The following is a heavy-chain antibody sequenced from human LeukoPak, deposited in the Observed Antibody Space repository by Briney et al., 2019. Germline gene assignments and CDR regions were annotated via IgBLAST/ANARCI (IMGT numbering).Heavy chain of an antibody. V-gene: IGHV3-53*01. CDR1: GFIVSGDF. Sequence: GGSLRLSCAASGFIVSGDFMSWVRQAPGKGLEWVSVIYSDGSTYYADSVKGRFTISRDNSKNTLDLQMTGLRAEDTAVYYCARERGRGKDSPWFDYWGQGTLVTVSS. J-gene: IGHJ4*02. CDR3: ARERGRGKDSPWFDY. CDR2: IYSDGST. D-gene: IGHD1-26*01.